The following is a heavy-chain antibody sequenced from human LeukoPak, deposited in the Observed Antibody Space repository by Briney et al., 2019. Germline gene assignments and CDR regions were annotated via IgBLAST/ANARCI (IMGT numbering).Heavy chain of an antibody. CDR2: IYYSGST. J-gene: IGHJ4*02. Sequence: SETLSLTCTVSGGSLSSYYWSWIRQPPGKGLEWIGYIYYSGSTNYNPSLKSRVTISVDTSKNQFSLKLSSVTAADTAVYYCASGGNPTFDYWGQGTLVTVSS. CDR3: ASGGNPTFDY. CDR1: GGSLSSYY. D-gene: IGHD4-23*01. V-gene: IGHV4-59*01.